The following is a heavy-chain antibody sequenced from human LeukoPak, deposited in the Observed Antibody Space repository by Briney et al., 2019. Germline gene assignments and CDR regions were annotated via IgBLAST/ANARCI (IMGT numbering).Heavy chain of an antibody. J-gene: IGHJ4*02. CDR3: ARPRGVRGPLGN. CDR2: INHSGST. V-gene: IGHV4-34*01. CDR1: GGSFSGCY. Sequence: KPSETLSLTCAVYGGSFSGCYWSWIRQPPGKGLEWIGEINHSGSTNYNPSLKSRVTIPVDTSKNQFSLKLSSVTAADTAVYYCARPRGVRGPLGNWGQGTLVTVSS. D-gene: IGHD3-10*01.